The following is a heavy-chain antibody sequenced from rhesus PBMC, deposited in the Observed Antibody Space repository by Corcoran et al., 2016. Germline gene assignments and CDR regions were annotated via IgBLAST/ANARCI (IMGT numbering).Heavy chain of an antibody. CDR3: ASGLNYGAPNFGLDS. CDR1: GESIISGYA. D-gene: IGHD1-26*01. CDR2: IGG. Sequence: QVQLKESGPGLVKPSETLSLTCTVSGESIISGYAWSWIRQPPGKGLSWIGDIGGHYHPSLQSRVPISKDTSKTRFALNLTSVTAADTAVYYCASGLNYGAPNFGLDSWCQGVVVTVSS. V-gene: IGHV4-127*01. J-gene: IGHJ6*01.